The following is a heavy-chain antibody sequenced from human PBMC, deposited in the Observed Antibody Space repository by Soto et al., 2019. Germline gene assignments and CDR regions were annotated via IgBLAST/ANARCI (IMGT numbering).Heavy chain of an antibody. V-gene: IGHV4-39*01. CDR3: ARRTDYYDSSGYDFDY. Sequence: SETLSLTCTVSGGSISSSSYYWGWIRQPPGKGLEWIGSIYYSGSTYYNPSLKSRVTISVDTSKNQFSLKLSSVTAADTAVYYCARRTDYYDSSGYDFDYWGQGTLLTVSS. J-gene: IGHJ4*02. CDR2: IYYSGST. CDR1: GGSISSSSYY. D-gene: IGHD3-22*01.